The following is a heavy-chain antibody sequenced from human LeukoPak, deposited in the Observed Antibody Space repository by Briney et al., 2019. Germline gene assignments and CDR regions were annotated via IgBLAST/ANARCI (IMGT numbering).Heavy chain of an antibody. CDR1: GFTFSTYA. D-gene: IGHD3-10*01. CDR3: ARLSAYCYGSFFYYYMDV. V-gene: IGHV3-7*01. J-gene: IGHJ6*03. Sequence: GGSLRLSCAASGFTFSTYAMSWVRQAPGKGPEWVANIKQDESERYTVDSVKGRFTISRDNAKNSVYLHMNSLRAEDTALYYCARLSAYCYGSFFYYYMDVWGKGTTVTVSS. CDR2: IKQDESER.